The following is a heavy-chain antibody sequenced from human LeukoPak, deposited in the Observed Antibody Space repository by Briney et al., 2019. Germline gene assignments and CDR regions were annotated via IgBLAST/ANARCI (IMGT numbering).Heavy chain of an antibody. Sequence: SETLSLTCSVSGASVSSDDYYWGWIRQPPGQGLEWIAYISYSGSTYYNPSLKSRITISIDMSKNQFSLKLSSVTAADTAVYYCVRYYFHSSGFSHWFDPWGQGTLVTASS. D-gene: IGHD3-22*01. CDR3: VRYYFHSSGFSHWFDP. J-gene: IGHJ5*02. CDR2: ISYSGST. CDR1: GASVSSDDYY. V-gene: IGHV4-30-4*01.